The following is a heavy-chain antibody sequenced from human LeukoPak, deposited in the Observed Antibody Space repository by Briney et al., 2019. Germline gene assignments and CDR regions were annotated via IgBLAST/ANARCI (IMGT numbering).Heavy chain of an antibody. J-gene: IGHJ4*02. V-gene: IGHV3-21*01. D-gene: IGHD6-13*01. CDR2: ISSSSSYI. CDR3: ARVTGLAAAGDHFDY. Sequence: NTGGSLRLSCAASGFTFSSYSMNWVRQAPGKGLEWVSSISSSSSYIYYADSVKGRFTISRDNAKNSLYLQMNSLRAEDTAVYYCARVTGLAAAGDHFDYWGQGTLVTVSS. CDR1: GFTFSSYS.